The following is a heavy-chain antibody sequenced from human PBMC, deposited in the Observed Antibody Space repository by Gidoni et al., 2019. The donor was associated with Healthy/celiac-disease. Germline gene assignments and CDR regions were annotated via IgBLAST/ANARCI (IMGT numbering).Heavy chain of an antibody. V-gene: IGHV3-23*01. J-gene: IGHJ4*02. D-gene: IGHD3-10*01. CDR1: GFTFSSYA. Sequence: EVQLLESGGGLVQPGGSLSLSCAASGFTFSSYAISWVRQAPGKGLELVSAISGSGGSTYYADSVKGRFTISRDNSKNTLYLQMNSLRAEDTAVYYCAKDNVVRGVITDPFDYWGQGTLVTVSS. CDR3: AKDNVVRGVITDPFDY. CDR2: ISGSGGST.